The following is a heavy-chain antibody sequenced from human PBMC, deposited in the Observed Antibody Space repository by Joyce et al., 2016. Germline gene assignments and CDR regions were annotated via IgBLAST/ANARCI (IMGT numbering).Heavy chain of an antibody. V-gene: IGHV3-7*01. D-gene: IGHD2/OR15-2a*01. J-gene: IGHJ3*01. CDR1: GFLFKAEW. CDR2: IHSDGSEK. CDR3: VRNRGWFKYDT. Sequence: EAQLVESGGGFVLPGGSLRLSCKASGFLFKAEWMDWVRQSPGKGLEWVANIHSDGSEKYYRDSVKGQFTISRDNAENTLELQMNSLRVEDTGVYYCVRNRGWFKYDTWGQGTKVTVSS.